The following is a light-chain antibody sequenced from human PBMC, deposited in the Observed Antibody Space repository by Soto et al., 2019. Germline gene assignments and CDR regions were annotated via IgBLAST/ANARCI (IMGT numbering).Light chain of an antibody. Sequence: IQMTQSPSTLSASVGDRVTITCRASQSINNWLVWYQQKPGKAPKVLIYKASSLESGVPSRFSGSGSGTEFTLTISSLHPDDFATYYCQQYNTYWSFGQGTKVEIK. CDR3: QQYNTYWS. CDR1: QSINNW. J-gene: IGKJ1*01. V-gene: IGKV1-5*03. CDR2: KAS.